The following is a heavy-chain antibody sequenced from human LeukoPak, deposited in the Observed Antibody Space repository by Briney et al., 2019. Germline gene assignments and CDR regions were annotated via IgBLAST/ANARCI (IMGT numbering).Heavy chain of an antibody. J-gene: IGHJ4*02. CDR1: GFPLASYA. Sequence: GGSLRFSGEASGFPLASYAMSWFRQAPGKGLEWVAGISESGGRTNYADSVKGRFTISRDSPKNTLYLQMNSLRAEDTAVYFCAKRGVVIRVILVGFHKEAYYFDSWGQGALVTVSS. D-gene: IGHD3-22*01. CDR3: AKRGVVIRVILVGFHKEAYYFDS. V-gene: IGHV3-23*01. CDR2: ISESGGRT.